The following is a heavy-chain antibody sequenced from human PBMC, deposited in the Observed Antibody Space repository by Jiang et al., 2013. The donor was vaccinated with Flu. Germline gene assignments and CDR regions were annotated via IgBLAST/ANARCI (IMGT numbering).Heavy chain of an antibody. V-gene: IGHV4-34*01. CDR3: ARGRDGSGSYSPRVDY. Sequence: LKSRVTISVDTSKNQFSLKLSSVTAADTAVYYCARGRDGSGSYSPRVDYWGQGTLVTVSS. J-gene: IGHJ4*02. D-gene: IGHD3-10*01.